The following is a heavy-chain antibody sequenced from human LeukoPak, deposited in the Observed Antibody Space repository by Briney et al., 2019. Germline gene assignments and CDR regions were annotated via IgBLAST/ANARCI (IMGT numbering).Heavy chain of an antibody. D-gene: IGHD2-2*01. CDR1: GGTFSSYA. CDR2: IIPIFGTA. Sequence: SVTVSCKASGGTFSSYAISWVRQAPGQGLEWMGGIIPIFGTANYAQKFQGRVTITADESTSTAYMELSSLRSEDTAVYYCARGGAPTDQPLLGAFDIWGQGTMVTVSS. CDR3: ARGGAPTDQPLLGAFDI. V-gene: IGHV1-69*13. J-gene: IGHJ3*02.